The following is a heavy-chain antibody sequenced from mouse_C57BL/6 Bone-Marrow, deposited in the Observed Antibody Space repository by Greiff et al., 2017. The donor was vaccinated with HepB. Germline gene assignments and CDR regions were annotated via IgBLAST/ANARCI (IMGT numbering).Heavy chain of an antibody. J-gene: IGHJ4*01. V-gene: IGHV1-39*01. CDR1: GYSFTDYN. Sequence: VQLKQSGPELVKPGASVKISCKASGYSFTDYNMNWVKQSNGKSLEWIGVINPNYGTTSDNQKFKGNATLTVDQSSSTAYMQLNRLTSEDSAVYYCATTYYYAMDYWGQGTSVTVSS. CDR2: INPNYGTT. CDR3: ATTYYYAMDY.